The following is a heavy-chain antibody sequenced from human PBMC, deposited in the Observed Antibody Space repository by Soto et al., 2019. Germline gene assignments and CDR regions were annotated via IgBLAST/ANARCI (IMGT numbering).Heavy chain of an antibody. Sequence: QVQVVESGGGVVQPGRSLRLSCAASGFTFSTYSMHWVRQAPGKGLEWVTLISYDGSDTKYADSVKGRFTISRDNSNNTLYLQMNSLRTDDTAVYYCGWELFWGQGTTVTVSS. V-gene: IGHV3-30*04. J-gene: IGHJ6*02. CDR2: ISYDGSDT. CDR3: GWELF. CDR1: GFTFSTYS.